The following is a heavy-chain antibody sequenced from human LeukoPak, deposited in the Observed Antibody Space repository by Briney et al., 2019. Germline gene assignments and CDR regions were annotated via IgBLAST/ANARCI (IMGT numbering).Heavy chain of an antibody. CDR2: IYYSGST. Sequence: SETLSLTCTVSGGSISSSSYYWGWIRHPPGKGLEWIGSIYYSGSTYYNPSFKSRVTISVDTSKNQFSLKLSSVTAADTAVYYCASHLLLDVKWLRLWFDPWGQGTLVTVSS. V-gene: IGHV4-39*01. CDR1: GGSISSSSYY. J-gene: IGHJ5*02. D-gene: IGHD5-12*01. CDR3: ASHLLLDVKWLRLWFDP.